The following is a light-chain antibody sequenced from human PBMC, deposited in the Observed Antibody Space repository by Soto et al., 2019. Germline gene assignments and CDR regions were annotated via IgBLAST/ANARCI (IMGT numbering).Light chain of an antibody. CDR2: GAS. CDR1: QSVSSN. V-gene: IGKV3-15*01. Sequence: EIVMTQSPATLSVSPGERATLSCRASQSVSSNLAWYQQKPGQAPRLLIYGASTRATRNPARFSGSGSGTEFTLTISSLQSEDFAVYYCQQYNNWPPWTFGQGTKVEIK. J-gene: IGKJ1*01. CDR3: QQYNNWPPWT.